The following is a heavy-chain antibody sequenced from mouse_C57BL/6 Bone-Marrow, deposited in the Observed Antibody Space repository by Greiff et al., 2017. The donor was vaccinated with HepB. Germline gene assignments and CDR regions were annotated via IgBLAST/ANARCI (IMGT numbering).Heavy chain of an antibody. V-gene: IGHV1-69*01. Sequence: QVQLKESGAELVMPGASVKLSCKASGYTFTSYWMHWVKQRPGQGLEWIGEIDPSDSYTNYNQKFKGKSTLTVDKSSSTAYMQLSSLTSEDSAVYYCARGGNLGVYYAMDYWGQGTSVTVSS. CDR2: IDPSDSYT. CDR3: ARGGNLGVYYAMDY. CDR1: GYTFTSYW. D-gene: IGHD3-3*01. J-gene: IGHJ4*01.